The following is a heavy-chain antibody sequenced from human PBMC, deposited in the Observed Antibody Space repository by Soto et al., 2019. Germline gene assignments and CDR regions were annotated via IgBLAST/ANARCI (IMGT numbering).Heavy chain of an antibody. CDR2: ITNTGGGT. J-gene: IGHJ6*02. V-gene: IGHV3-23*01. Sequence: GSLRLSCAASGFMFNTYAMTWVRQAPAKGLEWVATITNTGGGTYYADSVKGRFTISRDNSNNRLYLQMYSLRAEDTAVYFCANRPRYYNMDVWGQGTTVTVSS. CDR1: GFMFNTYA. CDR3: ANRPRYYNMDV.